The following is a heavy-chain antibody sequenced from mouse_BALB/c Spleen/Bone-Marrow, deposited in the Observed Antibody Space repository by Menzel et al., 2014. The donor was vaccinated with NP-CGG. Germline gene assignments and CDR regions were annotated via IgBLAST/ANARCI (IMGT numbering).Heavy chain of an antibody. CDR2: TYPGNNDS. Sequence: EVQLQQSGTVLARPGASVKMSCKASGSTFTSYWMHWVRQRPGQGLEWIGATYPGNNDSRYNQKFNDKAKLTAVISTNTAYMELSSLTYEDSAVYYCAGYGNYFFDYWGQGTTLTVSS. D-gene: IGHD2-1*01. V-gene: IGHV1-5*01. CDR1: GSTFTSYW. J-gene: IGHJ2*01. CDR3: AGYGNYFFDY.